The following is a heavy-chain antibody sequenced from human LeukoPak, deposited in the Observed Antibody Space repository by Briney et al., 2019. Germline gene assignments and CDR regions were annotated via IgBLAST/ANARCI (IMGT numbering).Heavy chain of an antibody. Sequence: ASVKVSCKASGYTFTRYYMHWVRQAPGQGLEWMGWINPNSGGTNYAQKFQGRVTMTRDTSIRTAYMELSRLRSDDTAVYYCARDQRYYDSSMVDYWGQGTLVTVSS. J-gene: IGHJ4*02. CDR3: ARDQRYYDSSMVDY. D-gene: IGHD3-22*01. V-gene: IGHV1-2*02. CDR2: INPNSGGT. CDR1: GYTFTRYY.